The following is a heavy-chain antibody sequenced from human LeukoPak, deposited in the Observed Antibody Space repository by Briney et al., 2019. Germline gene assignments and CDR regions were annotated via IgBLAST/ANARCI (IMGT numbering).Heavy chain of an antibody. V-gene: IGHV1-8*01. D-gene: IGHD5-18*01. Sequence: GASVKVSCKASGYTFISYDINWVRQATGQGLEWMGWMNPNSGNIGYAQKFQGRVTMTRKTSISTAYMELSGLRPEDTAVYYCARGRGYSYGYSDSWGQGTLVTVSS. J-gene: IGHJ4*02. CDR1: GYTFISYD. CDR2: MNPNSGNI. CDR3: ARGRGYSYGYSDS.